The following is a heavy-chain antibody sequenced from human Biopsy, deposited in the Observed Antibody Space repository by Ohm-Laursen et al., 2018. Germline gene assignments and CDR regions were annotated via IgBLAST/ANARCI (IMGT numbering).Heavy chain of an antibody. CDR2: ISVYNGNT. D-gene: IGHD1-26*01. CDR3: ARDVVGRGASFFDF. J-gene: IGHJ4*02. Sequence: ATVKISCKASGFIFTSYGLSWVRQAPGQGLERMGWISVYNGNTDYPHKFQGRVTMTTDTSTSTAYMELRSLTSDDTAIYYCARDVVGRGASFFDFWGQGTSVTVSS. CDR1: GFIFTSYG. V-gene: IGHV1-18*01.